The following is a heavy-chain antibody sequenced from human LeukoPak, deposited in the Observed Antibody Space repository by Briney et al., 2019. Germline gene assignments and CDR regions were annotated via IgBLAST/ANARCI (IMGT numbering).Heavy chain of an antibody. Sequence: PGGSLRLSCAASGFTFSSYSMNWVRQAPGKGLEWVSYISSSSSTIYYADSVKGRFTISRDNAKNSLYLQMNSLRAEDTAVYYCASNTYYYDSSGYDNWFDPWGQGTLVTVSS. V-gene: IGHV3-48*01. D-gene: IGHD3-22*01. J-gene: IGHJ5*02. CDR3: ASNTYYYDSSGYDNWFDP. CDR2: ISSSSSTI. CDR1: GFTFSSYS.